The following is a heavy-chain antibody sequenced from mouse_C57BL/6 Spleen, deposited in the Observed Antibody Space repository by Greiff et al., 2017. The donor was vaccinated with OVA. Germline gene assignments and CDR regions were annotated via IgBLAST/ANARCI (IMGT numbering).Heavy chain of an antibody. CDR2: ISYSGST. J-gene: IGHJ3*01. V-gene: IGHV3-1*01. CDR1: GYSITSGYD. CDR3: ARGHGYYFPWFAY. Sequence: EVKLLESGPGMVKPSQSLSLTCTVTGYSITSGYDWHWIRHFPGNKLEWMGYISYSGSTNYNPSLKSRISITHDTSKNHFFLKLNSVTTEDTATYYCARGHGYYFPWFAYWGQGTLVTVSA. D-gene: IGHD2-3*01.